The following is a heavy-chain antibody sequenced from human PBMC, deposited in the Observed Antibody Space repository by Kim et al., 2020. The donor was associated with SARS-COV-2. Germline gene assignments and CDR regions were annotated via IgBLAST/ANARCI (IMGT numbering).Heavy chain of an antibody. CDR3: ARDQGGTSIWGAGDS. V-gene: IGHV3-48*01. J-gene: IGHJ5*01. D-gene: IGHD7-27*01. CDR1: GFTFSGYR. CDR2: ISCSRSTI. Sequence: GGSLRLSCAASGFTFSGYRMNWVRQAPGKGLEWVSYISCSRSTIKNAASVKGLFTISKNNDKNLPHLQTNILRPENTAVYYWARDQGGTSIWGAGDSWS.